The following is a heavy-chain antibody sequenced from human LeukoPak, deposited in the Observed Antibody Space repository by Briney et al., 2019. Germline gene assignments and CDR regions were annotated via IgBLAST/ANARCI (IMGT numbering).Heavy chain of an antibody. CDR2: IIPIFGTA. CDR1: GGTFSSYA. Sequence: ASVKVSCKDSGGTFSSYAISWVRQAPGQGLEWMGGIIPIFGTANYAQKFQGRVTITADESTSTAYMELSSLRSEDTAVYYCARAGFSYYYGSGSYAWGQGTLVTVSS. CDR3: ARAGFSYYYGSGSYA. D-gene: IGHD3-10*01. J-gene: IGHJ5*02. V-gene: IGHV1-69*01.